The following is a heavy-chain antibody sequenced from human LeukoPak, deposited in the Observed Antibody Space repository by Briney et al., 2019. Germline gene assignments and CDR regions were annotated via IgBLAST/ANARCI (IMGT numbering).Heavy chain of an antibody. D-gene: IGHD3-10*01. CDR2: ISYDGSNK. CDR3: ARGHYGLAS. V-gene: IGHV3-30*03. CDR1: GFTFSSYG. J-gene: IGHJ5*02. Sequence: GRSLRLSCAASGFTFSSYGMHWVRQAPGKGLEWVAVISYDGSNKYYADSVKGRFTISRDNTRNSLFLHMNSLRPEDSAVYYCARGHYGLASWGQGTLVTVSS.